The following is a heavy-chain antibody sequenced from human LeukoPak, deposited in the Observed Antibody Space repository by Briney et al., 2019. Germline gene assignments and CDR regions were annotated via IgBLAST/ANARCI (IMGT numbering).Heavy chain of an antibody. D-gene: IGHD6-13*01. J-gene: IGHJ4*02. CDR2: IKEDGSEK. V-gene: IGHV3-7*01. Sequence: GGSLRLSCAASGFTFSYYWMSWVRQAPGKGLEWVANIKEDGSEKYYVDSVKGRFTISRDNAKNSLYLQMNSLRVEDTAVYYCARAHSSSWDYWGQGTLVTVSS. CDR1: GFTFSYYW. CDR3: ARAHSSSWDY.